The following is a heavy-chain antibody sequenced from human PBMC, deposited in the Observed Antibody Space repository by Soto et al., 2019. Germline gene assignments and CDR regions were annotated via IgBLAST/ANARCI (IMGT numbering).Heavy chain of an antibody. V-gene: IGHV5-51*01. Sequence: GESLKISCKGSGYSFTSYWIGWVRQMPGKGLEWMGIIYPGDSDTRYSPSFQGQVTISADKSISTAYLQWSSLKASDTAMYYCARATFGAAAGTEVYSWFDPWGQGTLVTVSS. CDR1: GYSFTSYW. CDR3: ARATFGAAAGTEVYSWFDP. J-gene: IGHJ5*02. D-gene: IGHD6-13*01. CDR2: IYPGDSDT.